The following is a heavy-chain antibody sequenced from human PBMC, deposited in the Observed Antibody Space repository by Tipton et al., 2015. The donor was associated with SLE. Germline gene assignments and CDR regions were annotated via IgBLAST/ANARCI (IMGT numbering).Heavy chain of an antibody. Sequence: TLSLTCSVPGGSISTYYWSWIRQSPGKGLEWIGYIYYIGSTNYNPSLQSRVTMSVDRSKNQFSLRLSSVTAADTAVYYCARSPSSGWEYYFDYWGQGTQVTVSS. D-gene: IGHD6-19*01. J-gene: IGHJ4*02. CDR2: IYYIGST. V-gene: IGHV4-59*08. CDR3: ARSPSSGWEYYFDY. CDR1: GGSISTYY.